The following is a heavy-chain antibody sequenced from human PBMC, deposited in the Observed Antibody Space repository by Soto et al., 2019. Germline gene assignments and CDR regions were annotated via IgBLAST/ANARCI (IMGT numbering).Heavy chain of an antibody. CDR1: GYTFANFA. CDR2: ISAYNGNT. Sequence: QVQLVQSGAEMKRPGASVRVSCKASGYTFANFALSWVRQAPGQGLEWMGWISAYNGNTDYAEKFQGRVTMTTDTSTNTAYMELRSLGSDDGAVYYCARRGGHYYAMDVWGQGTTVTVS. CDR3: ARRGGHYYAMDV. D-gene: IGHD3-16*01. J-gene: IGHJ6*02. V-gene: IGHV1-18*01.